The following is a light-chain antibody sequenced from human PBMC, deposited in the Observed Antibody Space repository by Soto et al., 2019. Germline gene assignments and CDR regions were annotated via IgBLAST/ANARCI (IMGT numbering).Light chain of an antibody. CDR1: SSDVGGYNY. Sequence: QSALTQPPSASGSPGQSVAISCTGTSSDVGGYNYVSWYQQHPGKAPKLMIYEVNKRPSGVPDRFSGSKSGNTASLTVSGLQAEDEDDYYCSSYAGSSNVFGTATKGTVL. V-gene: IGLV2-8*01. CDR2: EVN. J-gene: IGLJ1*01. CDR3: SSYAGSSNV.